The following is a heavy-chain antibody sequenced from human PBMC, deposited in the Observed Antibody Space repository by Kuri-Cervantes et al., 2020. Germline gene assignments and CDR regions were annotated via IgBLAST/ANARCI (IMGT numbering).Heavy chain of an antibody. CDR3: ARSTKPSDRDWPSFDD. Sequence: GESLKISCAASGFIVSGNFMNWVRQAPGQGLEWVSIIYSGGSTQYADSVKGRFTISRDNSKNTLYLQMNSLRPEDTAVYYCARSTKPSDRDWPSFDDWGQGTLVTVSS. D-gene: IGHD3/OR15-3a*01. CDR1: GFIVSGNF. CDR2: IYSGGST. V-gene: IGHV3-66*02. J-gene: IGHJ4*02.